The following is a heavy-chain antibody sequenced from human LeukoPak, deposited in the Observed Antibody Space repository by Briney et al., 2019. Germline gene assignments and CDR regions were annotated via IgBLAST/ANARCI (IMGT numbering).Heavy chain of an antibody. D-gene: IGHD2-15*01. CDR1: GFTFSSYS. V-gene: IGHV4-34*08. CDR3: AGIVVVVAATRNKDAFYI. Sequence: GSLRLSCAASGFTFSSYSMNWVRQAPGKGLEWIGEINHSGSTNYNPSLKSRVTISVDTSKNQFSLKLSSVTAADTAVYYCAGIVVVVAATRNKDAFYIWGQGTMVTVSS. J-gene: IGHJ3*02. CDR2: INHSGST.